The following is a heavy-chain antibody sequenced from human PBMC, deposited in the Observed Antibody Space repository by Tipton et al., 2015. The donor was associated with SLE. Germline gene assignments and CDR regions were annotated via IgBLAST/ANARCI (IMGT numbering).Heavy chain of an antibody. CDR2: IFYSDNT. Sequence: TLSLTCTVSGGSISSGGYYWSWIRQPPGKGLEWIGYIFYSDNTNYNPSLKSRVTISVDTSKNQFSLELNSVTAADTAVYYCARGYTPDGFELWGPGTMVTVSS. V-gene: IGHV4-61*08. D-gene: IGHD5-18*01. CDR3: ARGYTPDGFEL. CDR1: GGSISSGGYY. J-gene: IGHJ3*01.